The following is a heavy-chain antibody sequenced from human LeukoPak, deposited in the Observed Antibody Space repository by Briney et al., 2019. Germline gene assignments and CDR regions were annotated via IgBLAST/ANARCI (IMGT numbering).Heavy chain of an antibody. CDR2: ISTYNGNT. J-gene: IGHJ6*02. Sequence: GASVKVSCEASGYTFMKYGFSWVRQAPGQGLEWLGWISTYNGNTKYAEKFQGRVTMTTDTSTSTAYMELRSLRSDDTAVYHCARDPKWEGWNTEGRVMGVWGQGTTVTVSS. CDR1: GYTFMKYG. D-gene: IGHD1-26*01. CDR3: ARDPKWEGWNTEGRVMGV. V-gene: IGHV1-18*01.